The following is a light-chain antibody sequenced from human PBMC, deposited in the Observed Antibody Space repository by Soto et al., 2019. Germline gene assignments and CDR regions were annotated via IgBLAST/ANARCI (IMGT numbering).Light chain of an antibody. CDR2: STN. Sequence: QAVVTQEPSFSVSPGRTVTLTCGLSSGSVSTSYYPSWYQQTPGQPPRTLIYSTNIRSSGVPDRFSGSILGNKAALTITGAQADDESDYYCVLYMGSGIWIFGGGTKLTVL. CDR1: SGSVSTSYY. J-gene: IGLJ2*01. V-gene: IGLV8-61*01. CDR3: VLYMGSGIWI.